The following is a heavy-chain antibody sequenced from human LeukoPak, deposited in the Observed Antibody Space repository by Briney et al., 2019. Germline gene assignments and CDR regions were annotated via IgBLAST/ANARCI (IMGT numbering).Heavy chain of an antibody. CDR3: ARHPAAADYFDY. D-gene: IGHD6-13*01. CDR2: INPNSGST. CDR1: GYTFTGYY. J-gene: IGHJ4*02. V-gene: IGHV1-2*02. Sequence: ASVKVSCKASGYTFTGYYMHWVRQAPGQGLEWMGWINPNSGSTNYAQKFQGRVTMTRDTSISTAYMELSRLRSDDTAVYYCARHPAAADYFDYWGRGTLVTVSS.